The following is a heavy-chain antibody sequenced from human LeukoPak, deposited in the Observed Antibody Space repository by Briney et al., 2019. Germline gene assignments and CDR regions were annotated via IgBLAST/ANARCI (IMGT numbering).Heavy chain of an antibody. CDR3: ARDLRFDGGYFDY. D-gene: IGHD4-23*01. CDR2: IYYSGST. CDR1: GGSISSYY. V-gene: IGHV4-59*01. J-gene: IGHJ4*02. Sequence: SETLSLTCTVSGGSISSYYWSWIRQPPGKGLEWIGYIYYSGSTNYNPSLKSRVTISVDTSKNQFSLKLSSVTAADTAVYYCARDLRFDGGYFDYWGQGTLVTVSS.